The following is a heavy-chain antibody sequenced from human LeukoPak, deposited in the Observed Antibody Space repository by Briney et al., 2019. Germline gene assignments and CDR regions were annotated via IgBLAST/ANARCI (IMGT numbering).Heavy chain of an antibody. V-gene: IGHV3-66*02. CDR1: GFTVSSNY. CDR3: ARVVYYYYYMDV. CDR2: IYSGGST. Sequence: PGGSLRLSCAASGFTVSSNYMSWVRQAPGKGLEWVLVIYSGGSTYYADSVKGRFTISRDNSKNTLYLQMNSLRAEDTAVYYCARVVYYYYYMDVWGKGTTVTVSS. J-gene: IGHJ6*03.